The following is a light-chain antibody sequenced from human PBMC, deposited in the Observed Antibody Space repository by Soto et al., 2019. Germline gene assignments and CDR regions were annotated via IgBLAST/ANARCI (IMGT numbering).Light chain of an antibody. V-gene: IGKV3-20*01. CDR3: QHYGSSWT. CDR2: GAS. Sequence: EIVLTQSPGTLSLSPGEKATLSCRASQSVRNSYLAWYQQTPGRAPRLLIYGASNRATGIPDRFSGRGSGTDFTLTITRLEPEDFAMYYCQHYGSSWTFGQGTKVENK. CDR1: QSVRNSY. J-gene: IGKJ1*01.